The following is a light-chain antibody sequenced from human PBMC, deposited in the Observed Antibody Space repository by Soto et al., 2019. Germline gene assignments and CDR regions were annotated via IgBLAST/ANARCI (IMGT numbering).Light chain of an antibody. CDR1: SSDIGGYTF. CDR2: DFT. V-gene: IGLV2-14*03. Sequence: QSVLTQPASLSGSHGQSITISCTGTSSDIGGYTFVSWSQQHPGKAPKLVIYDFTTRPAGVSDCFSGSKAGNTASLTLSWLQGDDDDDSFCNSSSGIRTVIFGGGTKLTVL. CDR3: NSSSGIRTVI. J-gene: IGLJ2*01.